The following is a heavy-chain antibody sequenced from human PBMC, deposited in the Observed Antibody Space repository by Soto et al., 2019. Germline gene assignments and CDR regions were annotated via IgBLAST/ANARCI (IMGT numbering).Heavy chain of an antibody. Sequence: EVQLVESGGGLIQPGGSLRLSCAASGFTVSSNYMSWVRQAPGKGLEWVAVIYSGGSTYYADSVKGRFTTFRDNAKNTLYLQMNRLRAEDTAVYYCARRKTIFGVVITGFDYWGQGTLVTVSS. D-gene: IGHD3-3*01. V-gene: IGHV3-53*01. CDR3: ARRKTIFGVVITGFDY. CDR2: IYSGGST. CDR1: GFTVSSNY. J-gene: IGHJ4*02.